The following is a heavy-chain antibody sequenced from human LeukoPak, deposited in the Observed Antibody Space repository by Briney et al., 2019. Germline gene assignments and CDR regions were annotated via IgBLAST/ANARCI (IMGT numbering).Heavy chain of an antibody. J-gene: IGHJ4*02. D-gene: IGHD1-26*01. CDR1: GCRLNELS. V-gene: IGHV1-24*01. Sequence: ASVKVSCAVSGCRLNELSMNWLRQAPGKGPEWMGGFDPEDAEIIYAQKFQGRVSMTEDTSTDTAYLEVSSLKSEDTAIYYCATVLTRDWDLRTFDYWGQGSLVTVSS. CDR3: ATVLTRDWDLRTFDY. CDR2: FDPEDAEI.